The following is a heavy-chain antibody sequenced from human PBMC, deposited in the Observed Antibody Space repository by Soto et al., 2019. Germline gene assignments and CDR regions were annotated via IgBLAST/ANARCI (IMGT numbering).Heavy chain of an antibody. D-gene: IGHD3-10*01. CDR3: ASSYGSGYRAFDY. J-gene: IGHJ4*02. Sequence: QVQLVQSGAEVKRPGSSVMVSCKASGDTFDFYSINWVRQAPGRGLEWMGRVNPIVRMSNYAQKFQGRVTMTAERSTSTAYMELSSLRSEDTAIYYCASSYGSGYRAFDYWGQGALVTVSS. CDR2: VNPIVRMS. V-gene: IGHV1-69*02. CDR1: GDTFDFYS.